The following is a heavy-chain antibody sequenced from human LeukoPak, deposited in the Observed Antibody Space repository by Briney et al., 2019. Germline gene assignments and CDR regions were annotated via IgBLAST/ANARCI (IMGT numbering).Heavy chain of an antibody. CDR1: GFTFSSYG. CDR2: INHSGST. CDR3: ARGHRRVAATRYYYYYYMDV. J-gene: IGHJ6*03. D-gene: IGHD2-15*01. V-gene: IGHV4-34*01. Sequence: GSLRLSCAASGFTFSSYGMHWVRQAPGKGLEWIGEINHSGSTNYNPSLKSRVTISVDTSKNQFSLKLSSVTAADTAVYYCARGHRRVAATRYYYYYYMDVWGKGTTVTVSS.